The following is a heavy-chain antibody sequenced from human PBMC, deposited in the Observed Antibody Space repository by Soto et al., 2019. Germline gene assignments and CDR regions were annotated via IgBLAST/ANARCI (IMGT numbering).Heavy chain of an antibody. J-gene: IGHJ3*02. V-gene: IGHV4-31*03. Sequence: SETLSLTCTVSGGSISSGGYYWSWIRQHPGKGLEWIGYIYYSGSTYYNPSLKSRVTISVDTSKNQFSLKLSSVTAADTAVYYCARDPLGDSSGYYYVDAFDIWGQGTMVTVSS. D-gene: IGHD3-22*01. CDR1: GGSISSGGYY. CDR2: IYYSGST. CDR3: ARDPLGDSSGYYYVDAFDI.